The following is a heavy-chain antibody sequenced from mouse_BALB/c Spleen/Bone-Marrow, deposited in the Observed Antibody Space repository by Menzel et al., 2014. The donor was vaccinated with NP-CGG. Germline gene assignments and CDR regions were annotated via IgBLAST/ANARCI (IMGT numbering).Heavy chain of an antibody. CDR2: IWAGGST. V-gene: IGHV2-9*02. CDR3: AREGGYYYGSRVAWFAY. J-gene: IGHJ3*01. Sequence: VKLVESGPGLVAPSQSLSITCTVSGFSLTSYGVHWVRQPPGKGLEWLGVIWAGGSTNYNSALMSRLSISKDNSKSQVFLKMNSLQTDDTAMYYCAREGGYYYGSRVAWFAYWGRGTLVTVSA. D-gene: IGHD1-1*01. CDR1: GFSLTSYG.